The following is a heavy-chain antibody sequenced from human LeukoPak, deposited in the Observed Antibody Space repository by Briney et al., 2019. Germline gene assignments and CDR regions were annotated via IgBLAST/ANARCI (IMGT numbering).Heavy chain of an antibody. V-gene: IGHV4-4*02. J-gene: IGHJ4*02. D-gene: IGHD1-26*01. Sequence: SETLSLTCGVSGGSISSTNWWSWVRQPPGQGLEWIGEISLGGLTNYNPSLKSRVTMSLDKSKNLLSLNLTSVTAADTAVYYCSRESGAFSPFGYWGQGTLVTVSS. CDR1: GGSISSTNW. CDR2: ISLGGLT. CDR3: SRESGAFSPFGY.